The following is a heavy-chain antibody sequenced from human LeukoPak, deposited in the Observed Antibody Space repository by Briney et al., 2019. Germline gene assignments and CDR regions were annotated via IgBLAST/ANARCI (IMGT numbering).Heavy chain of an antibody. V-gene: IGHV6-1*01. CDR3: ARVSEYYYDSSGWGAFDI. D-gene: IGHD3-22*01. J-gene: IGHJ3*02. CDR2: TYYRSKWYN. CDR1: GDSVSSNSAA. Sequence: SQTLSLTCAISGDSVSSNSAAWNWIRQSPSRGLEWLGRTYYRSKWYNDYAVSVKSRITINPDTSKNQFSLQLNSVTPEDTAVYYCARVSEYYYDSSGWGAFDIWGQGTMVTVSS.